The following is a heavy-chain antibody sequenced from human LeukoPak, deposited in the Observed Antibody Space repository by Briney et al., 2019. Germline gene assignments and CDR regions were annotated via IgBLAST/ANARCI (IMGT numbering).Heavy chain of an antibody. CDR3: ARDLHGYCSSTSCYASVAFDI. Sequence: GASVKVSCKASGHTFTSYGISWVRQAPGQGLEWMGWISAYNGNTNYAQKLQGRVTMTTDTSTSTAYMGLRSLRSDDTAVYYCARDLHGYCSSTSCYASVAFDIWGQGTMVTVSS. D-gene: IGHD2-2*01. J-gene: IGHJ3*02. V-gene: IGHV1-18*01. CDR2: ISAYNGNT. CDR1: GHTFTSYG.